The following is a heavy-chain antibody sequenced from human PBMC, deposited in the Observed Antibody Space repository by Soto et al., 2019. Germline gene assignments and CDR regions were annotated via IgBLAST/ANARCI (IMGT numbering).Heavy chain of an antibody. Sequence: PGGSLRLSCAASGFTFSSYAMSWARQAPGKGLEWVAGVLQNGVSTYYADSVKGRFTISRDNSEKSLYLQMNSLRVEDTAIYYCAKDAVSGDGLWLVDYWGQGTVVTVSS. V-gene: IGHV3-23*01. D-gene: IGHD2-21*02. CDR3: AKDAVSGDGLWLVDY. CDR2: VLQNGVST. J-gene: IGHJ4*02. CDR1: GFTFSSYA.